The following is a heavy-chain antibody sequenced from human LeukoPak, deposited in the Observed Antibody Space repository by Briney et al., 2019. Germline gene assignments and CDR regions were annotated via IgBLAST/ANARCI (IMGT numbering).Heavy chain of an antibody. D-gene: IGHD1-14*01. CDR1: GFTFSSYA. CDR2: ISGSGGST. CDR3: AKNRRLQILEK. J-gene: IGHJ4*02. V-gene: IGHV3-23*01. Sequence: GGSLRLSCAASGFTFSSYAMSWVRQAPGKGLEWVSAISGSGGSTYYADSVKGRFTISRDNSKNTLYLQMNSLRAEDTAVYCCAKNRRLQILEKWGQGTLVTVSS.